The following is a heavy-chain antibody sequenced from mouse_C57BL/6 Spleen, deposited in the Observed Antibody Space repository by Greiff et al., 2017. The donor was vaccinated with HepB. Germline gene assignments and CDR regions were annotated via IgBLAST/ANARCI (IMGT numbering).Heavy chain of an antibody. CDR1: GYAFSSSW. CDR2: IYPGDGDT. D-gene: IGHD3-3*01. J-gene: IGHJ4*01. Sequence: QVQLQQSGPELVKPGASVKISCKASGYAFSSSWMNWVKQRPGKGLEWIGRIYPGDGDTNYNGKFNGKATLTADKSSSTAYMQLSSLTSEDSAVYFCARKGHAMDYWGQGTSVTVSS. V-gene: IGHV1-82*01. CDR3: ARKGHAMDY.